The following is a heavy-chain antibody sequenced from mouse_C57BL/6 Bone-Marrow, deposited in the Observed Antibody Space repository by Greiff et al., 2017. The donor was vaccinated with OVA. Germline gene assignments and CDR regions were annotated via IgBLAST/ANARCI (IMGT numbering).Heavy chain of an antibody. Sequence: QVQLQQPGAELVKPGASVKMSCKASGYTFTSYWITWVKQRPGQGLEWIGDIYPGSGSTNYNEKFKSKATLTVDTSSSTAYMQLSSLTSEDSAVYYCSRVCVYYGYDETCFAYWGPGTLVTVSA. CDR3: SRVCVYYGYDETCFAY. J-gene: IGHJ3*01. D-gene: IGHD2-2*01. CDR2: IYPGSGST. CDR1: GYTFTSYW. V-gene: IGHV1-55*01.